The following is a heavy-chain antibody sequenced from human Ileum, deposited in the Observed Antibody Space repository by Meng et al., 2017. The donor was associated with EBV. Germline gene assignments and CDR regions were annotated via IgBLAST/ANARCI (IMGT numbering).Heavy chain of an antibody. CDR1: GGSISSSLYF. CDR3: ARDRPYCSSTICPGRQFDS. CDR2: LHYSGRT. Sequence: QLQLQESGLRLVKPSETLSLPCSVSGGSISSSLYFWAWIRQPPGKGLEWIGSLHYSGRTYYNPSLKSRVTISEDTSRNQFSLTLASVTAADTALYYCARDRPYCSSTICPGRQFDSWGQGTLVTVSS. V-gene: IGHV4-39*07. J-gene: IGHJ4*02. D-gene: IGHD2-2*01.